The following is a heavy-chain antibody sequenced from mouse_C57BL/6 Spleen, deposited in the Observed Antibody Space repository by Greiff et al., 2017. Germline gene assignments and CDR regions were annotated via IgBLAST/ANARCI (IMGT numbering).Heavy chain of an antibody. D-gene: IGHD2-4*01. Sequence: QVQLKQSGAELVKPGASVKISCKASGYAFSSYWMNWVKQRPGKGLEWIGQIYPGDGDTNYNGKFKGKATLTADKASSTAYMQLSSLTSEDSAVYFCAREGGLRRYYYAMDYWGQVTSVTVSS. J-gene: IGHJ4*01. V-gene: IGHV1-80*01. CDR1: GYAFSSYW. CDR3: AREGGLRRYYYAMDY. CDR2: IYPGDGDT.